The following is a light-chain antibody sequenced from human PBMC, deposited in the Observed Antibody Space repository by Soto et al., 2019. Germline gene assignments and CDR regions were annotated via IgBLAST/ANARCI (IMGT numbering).Light chain of an antibody. J-gene: IGLJ1*01. Sequence: QSALTQPASVSGSPGQSITISCTGTSSDVGGYNYVSWYQHHPGKAPKLMIHEVSDRPSGISNRFSGSKSGNTASLTISGLQAEDDADYYCSSYTSATTYVFGTGTKLTVL. CDR3: SSYTSATTYV. CDR2: EVS. V-gene: IGLV2-14*01. CDR1: SSDVGGYNY.